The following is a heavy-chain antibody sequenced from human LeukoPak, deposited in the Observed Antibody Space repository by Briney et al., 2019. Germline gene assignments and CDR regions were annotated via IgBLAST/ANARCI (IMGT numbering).Heavy chain of an antibody. D-gene: IGHD2-15*01. CDR3: ARDYYGYCSGGSCFEASDAFDI. Sequence: ASVKVSCKASGYTFASYAMHWVRQAPGQGLEWMGWINPNSGGTNYAQKFQGWVTMTRDTSISTAYMELSRLRSDDTAVYYCARDYYGYCSGGSCFEASDAFDIWGQGTMVTVSS. V-gene: IGHV1-2*04. J-gene: IGHJ3*02. CDR1: GYTFASYA. CDR2: INPNSGGT.